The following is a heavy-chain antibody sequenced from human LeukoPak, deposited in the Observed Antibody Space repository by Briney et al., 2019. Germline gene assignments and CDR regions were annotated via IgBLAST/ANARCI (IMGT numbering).Heavy chain of an antibody. J-gene: IGHJ5*02. Sequence: GGSLRLSCAASGFTFSSYAMHWVRQAPGKGLEWVAVISYDGSNKYYADSVKGRFTISRDNSKNTLYLQMNSLRAEDTAVYYCAADNRAYYYDSSGYYYGSYWFDPWGQGTLVTVSS. CDR3: AADNRAYYYDSSGYYYGSYWFDP. D-gene: IGHD3-22*01. CDR2: ISYDGSNK. V-gene: IGHV3-30*04. CDR1: GFTFSSYA.